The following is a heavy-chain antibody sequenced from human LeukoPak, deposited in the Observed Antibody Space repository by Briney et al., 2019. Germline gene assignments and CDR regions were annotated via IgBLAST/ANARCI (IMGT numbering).Heavy chain of an antibody. CDR3: ARDRVKRTAGTPKYYYMDV. J-gene: IGHJ6*03. CDR2: ISSSRSYI. D-gene: IGHD6-13*01. V-gene: IGHV3-21*01. CDR1: GFTFSSYS. Sequence: GGSLRLSCAASGFTFSSYSMSWVRQAPGKGLEWVSSISSSRSYIYYADSVKGRFTISRDNAKNSLYLQMNSLRAEDTAVYYCARDRVKRTAGTPKYYYMDVWGKGTTVTVSS.